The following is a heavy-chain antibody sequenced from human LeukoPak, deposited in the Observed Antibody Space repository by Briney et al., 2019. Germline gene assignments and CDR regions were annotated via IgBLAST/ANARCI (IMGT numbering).Heavy chain of an antibody. D-gene: IGHD6-19*01. J-gene: IGHJ4*02. Sequence: GGSLRLSCAASGFTFSNACVSWVRQAPGKGLEWVGRIKRKSNGGTIDYAAPVKGRFTISRDDSKNTLYLQMNSLKTEDTAIYYCATGVAVAGLVPFDYWGQGTLVTVSS. CDR1: GFTFSNAC. CDR3: ATGVAVAGLVPFDY. V-gene: IGHV3-15*01. CDR2: IKRKSNGGTI.